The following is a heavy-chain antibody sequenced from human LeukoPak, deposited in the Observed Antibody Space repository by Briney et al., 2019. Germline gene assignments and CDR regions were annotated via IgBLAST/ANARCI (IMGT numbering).Heavy chain of an antibody. CDR1: GGSISSYY. D-gene: IGHD2-15*01. V-gene: IGHV4-4*07. CDR3: ARDQYCSGGSCHANHYYYVDV. J-gene: IGHJ6*03. Sequence: SETLSLTCTVSGGSISSYYWSWIRQPAGEGLEWIGRIYTSGSATYNPSLKSRVTISVDTSKNQFSLKLSSVTAADTAVYYCARDQYCSGGSCHANHYYYVDVWGKGTTVTVSS. CDR2: IYTSGSA.